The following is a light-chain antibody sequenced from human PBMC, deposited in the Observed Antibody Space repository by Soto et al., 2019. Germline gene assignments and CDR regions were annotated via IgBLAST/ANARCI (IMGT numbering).Light chain of an antibody. CDR2: GAS. CDR3: QQYNNWTSFT. V-gene: IGKV3-15*01. J-gene: IGKJ3*01. CDR1: QSVSSN. Sequence: EIVMTQSPATLSVSPGERATLSCRASQSVSSNLAWYQQKPGQAPTLLIYGASTRATVIPARFSGSGSGTEFTLTISSLQSEDVAVYYYQQYNNWTSFTFGPGTKVDIK.